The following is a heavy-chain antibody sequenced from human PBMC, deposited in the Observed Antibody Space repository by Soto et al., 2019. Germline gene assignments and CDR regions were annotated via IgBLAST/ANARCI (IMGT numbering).Heavy chain of an antibody. V-gene: IGHV3-7*01. Sequence: EVQLVESGGGLVHPGGSLRLSCAASGFTFSHYWMSWVRQAPGKGLEWVANIKEDGSEKYYVDSVMGRFTISADNAKNSLYLQMNSLRVEDTAVYYCARDAVWRQGTLVTVSS. CDR1: GFTFSHYW. J-gene: IGHJ4*02. CDR3: ARDAV. CDR2: IKEDGSEK. D-gene: IGHD6-19*01.